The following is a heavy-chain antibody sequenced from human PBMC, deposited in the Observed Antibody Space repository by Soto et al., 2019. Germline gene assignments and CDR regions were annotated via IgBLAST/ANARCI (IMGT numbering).Heavy chain of an antibody. J-gene: IGHJ6*02. CDR3: ARTKYYDILTGYYYYYGMDV. D-gene: IGHD3-9*01. CDR1: GFSLSTSGMC. CDR2: IDWDDDK. V-gene: IGHV2-70*11. Sequence: SGPTLVNPTQTLTLTCTFSGFSLSTSGMCVSWIRQPPGKALEWLARIDWDDDKYYSTSLKTRLTISKDTSKNQVVLTMTNMDPVDTATYYCARTKYYDILTGYYYYYGMDVWGQGTTVTVS.